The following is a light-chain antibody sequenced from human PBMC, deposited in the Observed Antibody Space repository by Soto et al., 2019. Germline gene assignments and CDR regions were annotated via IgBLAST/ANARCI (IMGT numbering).Light chain of an antibody. V-gene: IGLV1-40*01. J-gene: IGLJ1*01. CDR1: SSNIGAGYD. CDR3: QSYDSSLSCV. CDR2: GNS. Sequence: QPVLTQPPSVSGAPGQRVTISCTGSSSNIGAGYDVHWYQQLPGTAPKLLIYGNSNRPSGVPDRFSGSKSGTSASLAITGLQAEDEADYYCQSYDSSLSCVFGTRTKLTVL.